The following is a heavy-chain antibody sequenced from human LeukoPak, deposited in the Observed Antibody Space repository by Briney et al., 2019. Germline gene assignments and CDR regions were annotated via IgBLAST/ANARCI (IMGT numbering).Heavy chain of an antibody. V-gene: IGHV1-69*05. CDR2: IIPIFGTA. Sequence: SVKVSCKASGGTFSSYAISWVRQAPGQGLEWMGRIIPIFGTANYAQKFQGRVTMTRNTSISTAYMELSSLRSEDTAVYYCARTFRAFDSGSSWYVHWFDPWGQGTLVTVSS. CDR1: GGTFSSYA. D-gene: IGHD6-13*01. CDR3: ARTFRAFDSGSSWYVHWFDP. J-gene: IGHJ5*02.